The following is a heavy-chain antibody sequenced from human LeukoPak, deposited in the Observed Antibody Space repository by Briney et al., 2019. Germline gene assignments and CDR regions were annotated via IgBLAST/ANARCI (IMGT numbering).Heavy chain of an antibody. Sequence: GGSLRLSCAASGLTFSSYEMNWVRQAPGKGLEWVSYISSSGSTIYYADSVKGRFTISRDNAKNSLYLQMNSLRAEDTAVYYCARPLMYYYGSETYFWFDPWGQGTLVTVSS. CDR3: ARPLMYYYGSETYFWFDP. V-gene: IGHV3-48*03. CDR1: GLTFSSYE. D-gene: IGHD3-10*01. J-gene: IGHJ5*02. CDR2: ISSSGSTI.